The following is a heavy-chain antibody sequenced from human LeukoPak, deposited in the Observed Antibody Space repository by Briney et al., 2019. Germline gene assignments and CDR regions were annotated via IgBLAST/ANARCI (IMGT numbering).Heavy chain of an antibody. CDR1: GYTFTSYA. CDR3: ARDRTDSSGYYYYYYGMDV. V-gene: IGHV1-3*01. D-gene: IGHD3-22*01. J-gene: IGHJ6*02. CDR2: INAGNGNT. Sequence: ASVKVFCKASGYTFTSYAMHWVRQAPGQRLERMGWINAGNGNTKYSQKFQGRVTITRDTSASTAYMELSSLRSEDTAVYYCARDRTDSSGYYYYYYGMDVWGQGTTVTVSS.